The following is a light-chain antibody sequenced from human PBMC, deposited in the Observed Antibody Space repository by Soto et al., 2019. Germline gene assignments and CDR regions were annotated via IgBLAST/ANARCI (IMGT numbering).Light chain of an antibody. V-gene: IGKV3-20*01. CDR2: GAS. J-gene: IGKJ5*01. Sequence: PGESATLSCRASQTVSITYSTWYQQKPGQAPRLLIFGASKRATGIPDRFSGSGSGRDFTLTISGLEPEDFAVYYCQQYLSLPITLGQGTRLEIK. CDR3: QQYLSLPIT. CDR1: QTVSITY.